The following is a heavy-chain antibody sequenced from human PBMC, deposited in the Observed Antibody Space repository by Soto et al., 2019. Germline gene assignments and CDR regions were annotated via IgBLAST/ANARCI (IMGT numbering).Heavy chain of an antibody. J-gene: IGHJ6*02. CDR2: IIPIFGTA. CDR3: ARVGYGSGHPIYYYYYGMDV. D-gene: IGHD3-10*01. V-gene: IGHV1-69*13. CDR1: GGTFSSYA. Sequence: GASVKVSCKASGGTFSSYAISWVRQAPGQGLECMGGIIPIFGTANYAQKFQGRVTITADESTSTAYMELSSLRSEDTAVYYCARVGYGSGHPIYYYYYGMDVWGQGTTVTVSS.